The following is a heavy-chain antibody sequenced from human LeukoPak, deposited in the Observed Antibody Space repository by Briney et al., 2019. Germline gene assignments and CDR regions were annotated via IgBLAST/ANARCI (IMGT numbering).Heavy chain of an antibody. CDR2: ISAYNGNT. D-gene: IGHD3-22*01. CDR1: GYTFTSYG. Sequence: GASVKVSCKASGYTFTSYGISWVRQAPGQGLEWMGWISAYNGNTNYAQKLQGRVTMTTDTSTSTAYMELRSLRSDDTAVYNCARERAEYYYDSSGYFAFDIWGQGTMVTVSS. V-gene: IGHV1-18*01. J-gene: IGHJ3*02. CDR3: ARERAEYYYDSSGYFAFDI.